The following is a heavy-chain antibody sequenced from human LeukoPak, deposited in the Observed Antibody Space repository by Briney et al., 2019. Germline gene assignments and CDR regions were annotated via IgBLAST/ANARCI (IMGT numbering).Heavy chain of an antibody. CDR2: INPSGGST. V-gene: IGHV1-46*01. CDR3: AREVGIRGHFDH. D-gene: IGHD1-26*01. Sequence: ASVKDSCKASGYTFTSYYMHWVRQAPGQGLEWMGIINPSGGSTGYAQKFQGRVTMTRDTSTSTVYMELSSLRSEDTAVYYCAREVGIRGHFDHWGRGTPVTVSS. CDR1: GYTFTSYY. J-gene: IGHJ4*02.